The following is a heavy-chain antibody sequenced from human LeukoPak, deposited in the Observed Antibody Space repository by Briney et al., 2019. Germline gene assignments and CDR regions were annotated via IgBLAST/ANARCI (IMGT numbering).Heavy chain of an antibody. CDR1: GYSFSTYT. J-gene: IGHJ4*02. CDR3: AREIDRDDYNRFFDY. V-gene: IGHV1-3*01. D-gene: IGHD5-24*01. Sequence: ASVKVSCKASGYSFSTYTMHWVRQAPGQRLEWMGWINAGNGNTKYSQNFQGRVTITRDTSANTAYMGMSSLRCEDTAVYYCAREIDRDDYNRFFDYWGQGTLVSVSS. CDR2: INAGNGNT.